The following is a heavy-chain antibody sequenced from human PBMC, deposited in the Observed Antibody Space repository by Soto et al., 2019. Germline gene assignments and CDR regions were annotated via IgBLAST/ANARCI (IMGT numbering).Heavy chain of an antibody. CDR1: GGSISSSSYY. CDR3: ARQGYCSSTSCHNHWFDP. V-gene: IGHV4-39*01. J-gene: IGHJ5*02. CDR2: IYYSGST. Sequence: QLQLQESGPGLVKPSETLSLTCTVSGGSISSSSYYWGWIRQPPGKGLEWIGSIYYSGSTYYNPSLKSRVTISVDTSKNQFSLKLSSVTAADTAVYYCARQGYCSSTSCHNHWFDPWGQGTLVTVSS. D-gene: IGHD2-2*02.